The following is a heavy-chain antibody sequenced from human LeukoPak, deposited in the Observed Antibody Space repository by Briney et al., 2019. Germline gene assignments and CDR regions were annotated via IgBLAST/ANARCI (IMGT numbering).Heavy chain of an antibody. Sequence: SETLSLTCTVSGGSIGSSSYYWGWIRQPPGKGLEWIGSIFRTGSTYYSASLKSRVSISVDTSKNHIALKLTSVTAADTAVYYCARRVLGYFDYWGQGTLVTVSS. CDR2: IFRTGST. V-gene: IGHV4-39*02. CDR3: ARRVLGYFDY. CDR1: GGSIGSSSYY. D-gene: IGHD7-27*01. J-gene: IGHJ4*02.